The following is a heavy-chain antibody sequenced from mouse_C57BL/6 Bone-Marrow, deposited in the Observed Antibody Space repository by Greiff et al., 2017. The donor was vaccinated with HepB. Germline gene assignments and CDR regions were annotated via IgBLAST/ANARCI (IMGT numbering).Heavy chain of an antibody. D-gene: IGHD2-3*01. CDR2: INPYNGDT. J-gene: IGHJ3*01. V-gene: IGHV1-20*01. CDR3: ARRGWGPWFAY. CDR1: GYSFTGYF. Sequence: EVQLQQSGPELVKPGDSVKISCKASGYSFTGYFMNWVMQSHGKSLEWIGRINPYNGDTFYNQKFKGKATLTVDKSSSTAHMELRSLTSEDSAVYYCARRGWGPWFAYWGQGTLVTVSA.